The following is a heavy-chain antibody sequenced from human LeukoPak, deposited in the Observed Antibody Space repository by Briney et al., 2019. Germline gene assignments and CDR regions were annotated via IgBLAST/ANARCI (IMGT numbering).Heavy chain of an antibody. Sequence: PSGSLTLSCAASGFTFSSYSLNWVCQAQGQGLEWVSYISSSSSTIYYADSVKGRFTISRDNAKNSLYLQMTSLRDEDTAVYYCARGGSGWYYWGQGDLVTASS. CDR2: ISSSSSTI. J-gene: IGHJ4*02. D-gene: IGHD6-19*01. CDR3: ARGGSGWYY. V-gene: IGHV3-48*02. CDR1: GFTFSSYS.